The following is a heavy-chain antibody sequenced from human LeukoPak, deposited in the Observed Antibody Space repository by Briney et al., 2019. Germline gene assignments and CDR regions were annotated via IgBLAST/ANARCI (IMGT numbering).Heavy chain of an antibody. D-gene: IGHD2-2*02. V-gene: IGHV1-2*02. CDR2: INPNGGDT. CDR3: AKIDTLGLYYFDY. J-gene: IGHJ4*02. Sequence: ASVKVSCKASGYTFTDYYIHWVRQAPGQGLEWMGWINPNGGDTNFAQKFQGRVTMTRDTSITTAYMELIGLPSDDTAVYYCAKIDTLGLYYFDYWGQGTLVTVSS. CDR1: GYTFTDYY.